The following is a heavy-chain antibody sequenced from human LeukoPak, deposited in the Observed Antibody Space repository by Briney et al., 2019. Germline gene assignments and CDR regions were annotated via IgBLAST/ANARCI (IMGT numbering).Heavy chain of an antibody. CDR2: IYHSGST. CDR1: GGSISSGGYF. D-gene: IGHD2-15*01. CDR3: ARIGIHCSGGSCYSNAFDI. V-gene: IGHV4-30-2*01. J-gene: IGHJ3*02. Sequence: SETLSLTCAVSGGSISSGGYFWSWIRQPPGKGLEWIGYIYHSGSTYYNPSLKSRVTISVDRSKNQFSLKLSSVTAADTAVYYCARIGIHCSGGSCYSNAFDIWGQGTMVTVSS.